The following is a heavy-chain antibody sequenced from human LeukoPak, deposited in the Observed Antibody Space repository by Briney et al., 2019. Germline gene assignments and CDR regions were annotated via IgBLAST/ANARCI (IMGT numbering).Heavy chain of an antibody. CDR3: ARDLYDLYGSGLYYFDY. CDR2: IYYSGST. CDR1: GGSISSSSYY. V-gene: IGHV4-39*07. Sequence: PSETLSLTCTVSGGSISSSSYYWGWIRQPPGKGLEWIGSIYYSGSTYYNPSLKSRVTISVDTSKNQFSLKLSSVTAADTAVYYCARDLYDLYGSGLYYFDYWGQGTLVSVSS. J-gene: IGHJ4*02. D-gene: IGHD3-10*01.